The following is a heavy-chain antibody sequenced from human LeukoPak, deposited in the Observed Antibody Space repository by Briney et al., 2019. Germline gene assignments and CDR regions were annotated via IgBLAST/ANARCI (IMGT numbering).Heavy chain of an antibody. V-gene: IGHV1-2*02. CDR3: ARDTARLRGWTDY. CDR2: INPNTGGA. CDR1: GYIFAGYY. Sequence: GASVQVSCKASGYIFAGYYMHWVRQAPGQGVEWMGWINPNTGGASYAQKFQGRVTMTRDTSISTAYMDLSRLTSDDTAVYFCARDTARLRGWTDYWGQGTLVTVSS. J-gene: IGHJ4*02. D-gene: IGHD3-22*01.